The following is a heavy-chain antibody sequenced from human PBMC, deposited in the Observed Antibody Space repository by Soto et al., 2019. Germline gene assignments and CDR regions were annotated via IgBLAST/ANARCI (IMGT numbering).Heavy chain of an antibody. CDR3: ARDLTGGPTYYDFWSGYSPVDY. Sequence: QVQLVQSGAEVKKPGASVKVSCKASGYNFTSYYMHWVRQAPGQGLEWMGIIDPSGGITSYAQKFQGRVSMTRDTSTSTVYMDLSSPRSEDTAVYYCARDLTGGPTYYDFWSGYSPVDYWGLGTLVTVSS. CDR1: GYNFTSYY. CDR2: IDPSGGIT. D-gene: IGHD3-3*01. V-gene: IGHV1-46*03. J-gene: IGHJ4*02.